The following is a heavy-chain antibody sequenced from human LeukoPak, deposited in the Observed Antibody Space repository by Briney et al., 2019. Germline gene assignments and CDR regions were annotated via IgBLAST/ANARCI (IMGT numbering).Heavy chain of an antibody. CDR2: ISSSGSTI. CDR1: GFTFSSYE. CDR3: ARGRGCSSLSCYPDY. V-gene: IGHV3-48*03. D-gene: IGHD2-2*01. J-gene: IGHJ4*02. Sequence: GGSLRLSCAASGFTFSSYEMNWVRQAPGKGLEWVSYISSSGSTIYYVDSVKGRFTISRDNAKNSLYLQMNSLGAEDTALYYCARGRGCSSLSCYPDYWGQGTLVTVSS.